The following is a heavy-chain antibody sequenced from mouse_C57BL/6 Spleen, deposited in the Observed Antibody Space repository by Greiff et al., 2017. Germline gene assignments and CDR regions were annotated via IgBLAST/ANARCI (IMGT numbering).Heavy chain of an antibody. CDR2: ISSGGDYT. CDR1: GFTFSSYA. V-gene: IGHV5-9-1*02. J-gene: IGHJ1*03. D-gene: IGHD1-1*01. Sequence: EVQLVESGEGLVKPGGSLKLSCAASGFTFSSYAMSWVRQTPEKRLEWVAYISSGGDYTYYADTLKGRFTIARDNARNTLYLQMSSLKSEDTAMYYGTREGGYYYGSSRYFDVWGTGTTVTVSS. CDR3: TREGGYYYGSSRYFDV.